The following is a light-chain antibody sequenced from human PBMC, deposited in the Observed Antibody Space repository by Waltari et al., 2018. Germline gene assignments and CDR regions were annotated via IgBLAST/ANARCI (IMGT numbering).Light chain of an antibody. CDR2: YDS. V-gene: IGLV3-21*04. CDR1: NIGSYS. Sequence: SSELTQPPSVSVAPGTTARITCGGDNIGSYSVHGYQQKPGQAPVLVIFYDSDRPSGIPERFSGSNSGNTATLTIGSVEAGDEAKYYCHVWHPDMDPGVFGPGTEVSV. CDR3: HVWHPDMDPGV. J-gene: IGLJ1*01.